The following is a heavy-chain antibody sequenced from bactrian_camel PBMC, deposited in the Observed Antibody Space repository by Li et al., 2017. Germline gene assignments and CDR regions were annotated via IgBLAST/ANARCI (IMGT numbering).Heavy chain of an antibody. V-gene: IGHV3S42*01. CDR2: INADGSRM. J-gene: IGHJ4*01. CDR3: AAESHPHGGRYGPCPNEYVI. CDR1: RFIFRNVV. D-gene: IGHD2*01. Sequence: QLVESGGGSVQSGGSLRLSCAASRFIFRNVVMNWVRQAPGKDLEWVATINADGSRMNHADSVKGRFTVSRDNAKNMLYLQMNSLQTDDTGTYVCAAESHPHGGRYGPCPNEYVIWGRGTQVTVS.